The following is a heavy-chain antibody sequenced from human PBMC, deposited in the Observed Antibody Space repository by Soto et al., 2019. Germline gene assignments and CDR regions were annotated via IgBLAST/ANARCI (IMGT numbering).Heavy chain of an antibody. CDR1: GGTFSSYA. J-gene: IGHJ4*02. CDR3: ARDLATPTLAYCGGDCYSTFLY. CDR2: IIPIFGTA. Sequence: SVKVSCKASGGTFSSYAISWVRQAPGQGLEWMGGIIPIFGTANYAQKFQGRVTITADESTSTAYMELSSLRSEDTAVYYCARDLATPTLAYCGGDCYSTFLYWGQGTLVTVSS. D-gene: IGHD2-21*02. V-gene: IGHV1-69*13.